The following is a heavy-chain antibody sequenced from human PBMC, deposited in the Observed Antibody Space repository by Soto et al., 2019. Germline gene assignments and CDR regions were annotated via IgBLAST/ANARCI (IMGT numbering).Heavy chain of an antibody. J-gene: IGHJ5*02. CDR1: GFTFSSYA. CDR2: ISGSGDST. V-gene: IGHV3-23*01. CDR3: SKDLSGELLPTCFDP. Sequence: PGGSLRLSCAASGFTFSSYAMNWVRQAPGKGLEWVSAISGSGDSTYYVDSVKGRFTISRDNSNNTLYLQLNSLRAEDTAVYYCSKDLSGELLPTCFDPWAQGTLVTVSA. D-gene: IGHD1-26*01.